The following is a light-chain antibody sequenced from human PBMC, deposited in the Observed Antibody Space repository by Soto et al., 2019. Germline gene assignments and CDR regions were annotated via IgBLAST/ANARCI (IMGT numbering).Light chain of an antibody. J-gene: IGLJ2*01. CDR3: SSYTTSSPSVI. V-gene: IGLV2-18*02. CDR2: EVS. Sequence: QSALTQPPSVSGSPGQSVTISCTGTSSDVGSYNRVSWYLQPPGTAPKLMIYEVSNRPSGVPDRFSGSKSGNTASLTISGLQAEDEADYYCSSYTTSSPSVIFGGGTQLTVL. CDR1: SSDVGSYNR.